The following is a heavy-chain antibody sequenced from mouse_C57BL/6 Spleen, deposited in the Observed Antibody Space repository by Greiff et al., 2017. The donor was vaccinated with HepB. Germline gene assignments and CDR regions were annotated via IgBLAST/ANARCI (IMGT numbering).Heavy chain of an antibody. D-gene: IGHD1-1*01. CDR2: IYPGGGYT. V-gene: IGHV1-63*01. CDR1: GYTFTNYW. J-gene: IGHJ4*01. Sequence: QVHVKQSGAELVRPGTSVKMSCKASGYTFTNYWIGWAKQRPGHGLEWIGDIYPGGGYTNYNEKFKGKATLTADKSSSTAYMQFSSLTSEDSAIYYCARRAYGSSYDAMDYWGQGTSVTVSS. CDR3: ARRAYGSSYDAMDY.